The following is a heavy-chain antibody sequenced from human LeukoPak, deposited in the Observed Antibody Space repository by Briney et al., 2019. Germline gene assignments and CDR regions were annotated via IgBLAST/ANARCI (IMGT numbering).Heavy chain of an antibody. J-gene: IGHJ3*01. D-gene: IGHD2-15*01. CDR2: MSSSGGTK. CDR3: ARHKIVVVLDAFDL. Sequence: PGGSLRLSCAASGLTLSDTYMSWIRQAPGKGLEWISYMSSSGGTKYYADSVKGRFTISRDDAKNTLNLQMNSLRAEDTAIYYCARHKIVVVLDAFDLWGQGTVVTVSS. V-gene: IGHV3-11*01. CDR1: GLTLSDTY.